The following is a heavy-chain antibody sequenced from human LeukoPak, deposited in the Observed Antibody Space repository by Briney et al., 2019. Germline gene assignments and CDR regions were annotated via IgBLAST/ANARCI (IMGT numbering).Heavy chain of an antibody. D-gene: IGHD3-22*01. Sequence: GGSLRLSCAASGFTFSSYSMNWVRQAPGKGLEWVSSISSSSSYIYYADSVKGRFTISRDNAKNSLYLQMNSLRAEDTAVYYCASRYYYDSSGYTDWYFDLWGRGTLVTVSS. CDR2: ISSSSSYI. V-gene: IGHV3-21*01. CDR3: ASRYYYDSSGYTDWYFDL. CDR1: GFTFSSYS. J-gene: IGHJ2*01.